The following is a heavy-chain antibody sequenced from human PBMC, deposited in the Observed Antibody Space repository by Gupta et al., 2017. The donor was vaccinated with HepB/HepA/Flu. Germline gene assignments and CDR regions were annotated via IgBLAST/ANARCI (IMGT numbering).Heavy chain of an antibody. CDR1: GGTFSSYA. J-gene: IGHJ5*02. CDR3: ARVGELGYCSGGSCYDSGRNWFDP. Sequence: QVQLVQSGAEVKKPGSSVKVSCKASGGTFSSYAISWVRQAPGHGLEWMGRIIPILGIANYAQKFQGRVTITADKSTSTAYMELSSLRSEDTAVYYCARVGELGYCSGGSCYDSGRNWFDPWGQGTLVTVSS. V-gene: IGHV1-69*04. D-gene: IGHD2-15*01. CDR2: IIPILGIA.